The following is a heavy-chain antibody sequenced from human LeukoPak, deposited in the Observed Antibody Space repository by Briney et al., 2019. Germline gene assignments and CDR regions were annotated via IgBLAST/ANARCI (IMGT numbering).Heavy chain of an antibody. J-gene: IGHJ4*02. D-gene: IGHD4-17*01. CDR2: IKSKTDGGTT. CDR1: GFTFSNVW. Sequence: GGSLRLSCAESGFTFSNVWMSWVRRAPGKGLEWVGRIKSKTDGGTTDYAAPVKGRFTISRDDSKNTLYLQMLSLKTEDTAVYYCTTVTTVTTRGLVYWGQGTLVTVSS. CDR3: TTVTTVTTRGLVY. V-gene: IGHV3-15*01.